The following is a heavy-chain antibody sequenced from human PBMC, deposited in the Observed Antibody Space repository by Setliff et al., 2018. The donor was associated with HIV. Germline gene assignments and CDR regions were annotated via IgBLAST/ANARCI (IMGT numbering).Heavy chain of an antibody. CDR3: VRQSGSFWFVDP. D-gene: IGHD1-26*01. J-gene: IGHJ5*02. CDR1: GGSINSRTHY. V-gene: IGHV4-39*01. Sequence: SETLSLTCNVSGGSINSRTHYWGWMRQPPGKGLEWIGSIFYSGINYYNPSLEGRITLSIDLSKNQFSLKLTSVTAADSALYFCVRQSGSFWFVDPWGQGTQVTVSS. CDR2: IFYSGIN.